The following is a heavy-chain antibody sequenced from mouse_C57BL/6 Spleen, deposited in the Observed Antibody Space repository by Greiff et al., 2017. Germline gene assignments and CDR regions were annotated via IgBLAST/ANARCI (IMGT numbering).Heavy chain of an antibody. D-gene: IGHD2-10*02. V-gene: IGHV1-62-2*01. J-gene: IGHJ1*03. CDR2: FYPGSGSI. CDR1: GYTFTEYT. CDR3: ARHEERGYGNYDDWYFDV. Sequence: QVQLQQSGAELVKPGASVKLSCKASGYTFTEYTIHWVKQRSGQGLEWIGWFYPGSGSIKYNEKFKDKATLTADKSSSTVYMELSRLTSEDSAVYFCARHEERGYGNYDDWYFDVWGTGTTVTVSS.